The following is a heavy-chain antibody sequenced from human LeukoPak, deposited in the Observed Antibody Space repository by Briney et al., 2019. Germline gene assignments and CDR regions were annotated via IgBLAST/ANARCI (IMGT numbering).Heavy chain of an antibody. CDR3: AKHSGSYVSYYYYYMGV. Sequence: GGSLRLSCAASGFTFSSYAMSWVRQAPGKGLEWVSAISGSGGSTYYADSVKGRFTISRDNSKNTLYLQMNSLRAEDTAVYYCAKHSGSYVSYYYYYMGVWGKGTTVTVSS. CDR2: ISGSGGST. J-gene: IGHJ6*03. D-gene: IGHD1-26*01. CDR1: GFTFSSYA. V-gene: IGHV3-23*01.